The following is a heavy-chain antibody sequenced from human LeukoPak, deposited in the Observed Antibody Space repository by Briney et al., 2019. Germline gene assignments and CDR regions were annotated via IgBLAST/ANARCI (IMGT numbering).Heavy chain of an antibody. CDR1: GYTFTSYG. CDR3: ARDLGFYDILTGYPPVDV. J-gene: IGHJ6*02. V-gene: IGHV1-18*01. Sequence: GASVKVSCKASGYTFTSYGISWVRQAPGQGLEWMGWTSAYNGNTNYAQKLQGRVTMTTDTSTSTAYMELRSLRSDDTAVYYCARDLGFYDILTGYPPVDVWGQGTTVTVSS. D-gene: IGHD3-9*01. CDR2: TSAYNGNT.